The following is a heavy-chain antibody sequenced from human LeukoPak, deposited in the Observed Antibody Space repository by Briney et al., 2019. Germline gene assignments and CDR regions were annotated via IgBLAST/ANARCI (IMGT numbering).Heavy chain of an antibody. J-gene: IGHJ4*02. V-gene: IGHV4-39*01. D-gene: IGHD6-13*01. CDR3: ARLVVSSWYHEVLLGRDY. CDR1: GGSISSRPYS. Sequence: PSETLSLTCTVSGGSISSRPYSWGWIRQPPGKGLEWLGSFYYSGSTYYKPSLKSRVTISVDTSKKQLSLKLSSVTAADTAVYCARLVVSSWYHEVLLGRDYWGQGTLVTVSS. CDR2: FYYSGST.